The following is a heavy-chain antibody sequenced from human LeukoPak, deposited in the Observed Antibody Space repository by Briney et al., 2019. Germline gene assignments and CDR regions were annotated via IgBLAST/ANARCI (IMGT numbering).Heavy chain of an antibody. J-gene: IGHJ4*02. CDR1: VGSITTYY. Sequence: SETLSPTRNVSVGSITTYYWSWIRQPPGKGLEWIGYIYYTGSTKYNPSLKSRVTISIETSKNQFSLNLTSVTAADTAVYYCARGRYDRSGYSTSPFDYWGQGTLVTVSS. V-gene: IGHV4-59*01. D-gene: IGHD3-22*01. CDR2: IYYTGST. CDR3: ARGRYDRSGYSTSPFDY.